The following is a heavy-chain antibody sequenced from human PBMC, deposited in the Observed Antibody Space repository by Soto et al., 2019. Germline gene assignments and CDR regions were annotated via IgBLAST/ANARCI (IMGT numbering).Heavy chain of an antibody. V-gene: IGHV4-4*07. J-gene: IGHJ5*02. D-gene: IGHD3-3*01. CDR2: VYSSGGT. Sequence: SETLSLTCTASGGSMTSYYWTWIRQPAGKGLEWIGRVYSSGGTHYNPSLKSRVTISLDTSKNQFSLRLLSVTDADTAVYFCARGQRFSDWFDPWGQGTLVSVSS. CDR1: GGSMTSYY. CDR3: ARGQRFSDWFDP.